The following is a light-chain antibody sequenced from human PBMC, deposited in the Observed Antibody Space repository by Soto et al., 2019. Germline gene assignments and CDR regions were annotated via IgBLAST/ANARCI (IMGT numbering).Light chain of an antibody. Sequence: DIQMTQNTSSLSASVGDRVTITCRASQDIGTDLGWYQQKAGKAPERLIYEASNLQSGVPSRFSGSGSGTEFTLTVSSLQPEDVAVYNCQYRSNWSPGTFGQGTRLEIK. J-gene: IGKJ5*01. V-gene: IGKV1-17*01. CDR2: EAS. CDR3: QYRSNWSPGT. CDR1: QDIGTD.